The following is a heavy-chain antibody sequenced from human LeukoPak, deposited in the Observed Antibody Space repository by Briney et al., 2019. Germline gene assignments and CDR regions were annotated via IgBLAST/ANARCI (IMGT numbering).Heavy chain of an antibody. CDR3: ARVGRIGVAGTSHKQLDY. Sequence: GGSLRLSCAASGFTFSSYSMNWVRQAPGKGLEWVSSISSSSSYIYYADSVKGRFTISRDNAKNSLYLQMNSLRAEDTAVYYCARVGRIGVAGTSHKQLDYWGQGTLVTVSS. D-gene: IGHD6-19*01. CDR1: GFTFSSYS. V-gene: IGHV3-21*01. J-gene: IGHJ4*02. CDR2: ISSSSSYI.